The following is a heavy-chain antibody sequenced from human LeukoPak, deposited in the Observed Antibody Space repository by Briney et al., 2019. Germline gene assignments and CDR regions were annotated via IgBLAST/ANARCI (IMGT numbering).Heavy chain of an antibody. D-gene: IGHD7-27*01. J-gene: IGHJ6*03. CDR3: ASSQLGINDNYYYYMDV. Sequence: SVKVSCKASGGTFSSYAISWVRQAPGQGLEWMGGIIPIFGTANYAQKSQGRVTITTDESTSTAYTELSSLRAEDTAVYYCASSQLGINDNYYYYMDVWGKGTTVTVSS. V-gene: IGHV1-69*05. CDR2: IIPIFGTA. CDR1: GGTFSSYA.